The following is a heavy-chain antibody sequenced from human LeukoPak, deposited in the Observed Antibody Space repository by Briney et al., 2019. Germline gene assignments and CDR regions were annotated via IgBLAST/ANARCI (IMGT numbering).Heavy chain of an antibody. CDR3: ARQHSYYDSSNSYTENWFDP. Sequence: SETLSLTCTVSGGSISSRNYYWAWIRQPPGKGLEWIGSISYTGSTYDSPSLESRVTKSIDTSKNQFSLKLSSVTAGDTAVYYCARQHSYYDSSNSYTENWFDPWGQGTLVTVSS. V-gene: IGHV4-39*01. J-gene: IGHJ5*02. D-gene: IGHD3-22*01. CDR1: GGSISSRNYY. CDR2: ISYTGST.